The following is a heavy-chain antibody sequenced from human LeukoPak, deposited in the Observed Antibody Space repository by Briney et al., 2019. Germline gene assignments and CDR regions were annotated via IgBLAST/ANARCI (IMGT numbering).Heavy chain of an antibody. J-gene: IGHJ4*02. V-gene: IGHV4-59*01. CDR2: IYYSGSS. CDR3: ARSYGYLDY. Sequence: SETLSLTCTVSGGSISSYYWSWIRQPPGKGLEWIGYIYYSGSSNYNPSLKSRVTISVDTSKNQFSLKLSSVTAADTAVYYCARSYGYLDYWGQGTLVTVSS. CDR1: GGSISSYY. D-gene: IGHD3-10*01.